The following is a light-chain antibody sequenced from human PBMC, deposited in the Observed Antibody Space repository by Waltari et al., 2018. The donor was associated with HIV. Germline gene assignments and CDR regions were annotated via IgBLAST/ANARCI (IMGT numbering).Light chain of an antibody. Sequence: QSVLTQPPSVSAAPGQKVTIPCSGSSSNIGKTYVCWYQQLPGTAPKLLIYDNNKRPSGIPDRFSGSKSGTSATLGITGLQTGDEADYYCGTWDSSLSAWVFGGGTKLTVL. CDR3: GTWDSSLSAWV. V-gene: IGLV1-51*01. CDR2: DNN. J-gene: IGLJ3*02. CDR1: SSNIGKTY.